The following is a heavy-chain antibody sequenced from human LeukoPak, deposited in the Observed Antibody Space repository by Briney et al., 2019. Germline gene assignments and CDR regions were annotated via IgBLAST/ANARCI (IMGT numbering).Heavy chain of an antibody. V-gene: IGHV4-39*01. CDR2: VFHSGNT. J-gene: IGHJ6*03. D-gene: IGHD1-1*01. Sequence: SETLSLTCSVSGGSIISSLYHWGWLRQAPGKGLQWIGKVFHSGNTYYSPSLQSRVAISIDTSKNRFSLKLTSVTAADTAVYYCARQIVGTSWNYYYSYIDVWGNGTSVSVSS. CDR1: GGSIISSLYH. CDR3: ARQIVGTSWNYYYSYIDV.